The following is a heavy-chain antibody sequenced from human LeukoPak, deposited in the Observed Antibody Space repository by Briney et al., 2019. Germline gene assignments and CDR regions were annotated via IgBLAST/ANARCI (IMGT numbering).Heavy chain of an antibody. CDR2: ISSSSSTI. V-gene: IGHV3-48*01. D-gene: IGHD6-19*01. CDR1: GFTFSSYE. J-gene: IGHJ6*03. CDR3: ARAAGSPYYYYYMDV. Sequence: GGSLRLSCAASGFTFSSYEMNWVRQAPGKGLEWVSYISSSSSTIYYADSVKGRFTISRDNAKNSLYLQMNSLRAEDTAVYYCARAAGSPYYYYYMDVWGKGTTVTVSS.